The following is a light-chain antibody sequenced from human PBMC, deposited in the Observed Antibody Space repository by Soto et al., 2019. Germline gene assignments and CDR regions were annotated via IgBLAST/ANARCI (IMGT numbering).Light chain of an antibody. CDR2: DVT. Sequence: QSALTQPASVSGSPGQSITISCTGTARDIGGYQFVSWYQQHPDKAPKLIIVDVTKRPSGISSRFSASKSGTTASLTISGLLPEDGAQYFWAPYSRSEAPVVFGGGTKVTVL. V-gene: IGLV2-14*03. CDR1: ARDIGGYQF. CDR3: APYSRSEAPVV. J-gene: IGLJ2*01.